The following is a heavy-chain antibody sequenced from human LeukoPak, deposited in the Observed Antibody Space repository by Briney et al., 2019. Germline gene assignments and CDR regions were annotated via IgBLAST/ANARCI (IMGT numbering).Heavy chain of an antibody. CDR2: INPNSGGT. CDR1: GYTFTGYC. Sequence: ASVKVSCKASGYTFTGYCMHWVRQAPGQRLEWMGWINPNSGGTNYAQKFQGRVTMTRDTSISTAYMELSRLRSDDTAVYYCARDPSGWELPTDYWGQGTLVTVSS. J-gene: IGHJ4*02. D-gene: IGHD1-26*01. CDR3: ARDPSGWELPTDY. V-gene: IGHV1-2*02.